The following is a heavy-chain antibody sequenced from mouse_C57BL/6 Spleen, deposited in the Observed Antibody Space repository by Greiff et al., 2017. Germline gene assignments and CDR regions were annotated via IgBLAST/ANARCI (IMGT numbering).Heavy chain of an antibody. Sequence: QVQLQQSGAELVKPGASVKISCKASGYAFSSYWMNWVKQRPGKGLAWIGQIYPGEGDTNYNGKFKGKATLTADKSSSTAYMQLSSLTSEDAAVYFCARSDGSSMDYWGQGTSVTGSS. J-gene: IGHJ4*01. V-gene: IGHV1-80*01. CDR3: ARSDGSSMDY. CDR1: GYAFSSYW. CDR2: IYPGEGDT.